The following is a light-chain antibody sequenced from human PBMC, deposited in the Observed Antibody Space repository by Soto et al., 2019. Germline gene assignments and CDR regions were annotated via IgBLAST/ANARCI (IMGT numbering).Light chain of an antibody. CDR1: QSISSW. CDR2: KAS. V-gene: IGKV1-5*03. CDR3: KPYNSLWT. J-gene: IGKJ1*01. Sequence: DIQMTQSPSTLSASVGDRVTITCRASQSISSWLAWYQQKPGKAPKLLIYKASSLESGVPSRFSGRGTGTKCTLTISSLQPDDFATYYCKPYNSLWTFCTGTKVEIK.